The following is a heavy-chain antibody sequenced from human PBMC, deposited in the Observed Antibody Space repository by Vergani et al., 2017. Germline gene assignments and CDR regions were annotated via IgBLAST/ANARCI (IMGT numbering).Heavy chain of an antibody. D-gene: IGHD3-10*01. CDR1: GFTFDTST. CDR3: TTAWGLYYLHGEYFQD. Sequence: EVQLLESGGGLVQPGGSRRLSCAGAGFTFDTSTMAYVGPAPGKGLEWVATISSCGGDIFYADSVKGRFTSSRDNSKNTLCLQMNSLKDEDTAVYYCTTAWGLYYLHGEYFQDWGRGTLVSVSS. CDR2: ISSCGGDI. V-gene: IGHV3-23*01. J-gene: IGHJ1*01.